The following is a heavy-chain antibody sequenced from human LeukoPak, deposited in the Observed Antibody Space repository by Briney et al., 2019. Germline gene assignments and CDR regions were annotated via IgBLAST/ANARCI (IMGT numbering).Heavy chain of an antibody. CDR3: ARDLSGVTGYTYGRGIGY. CDR1: GFTLNNYW. CDR2: IKEDGSEK. V-gene: IGHV3-7*01. Sequence: GSLKLSCGASGFTLNNYWKKLVRQAPGEGVEVGANIKEDGSEKYYVDSVKGRFTISRDNRKNSLFLQMNSLRAEDTAVYYCARDLSGVTGYTYGRGIGYWGQGTLVTVSS. J-gene: IGHJ4*02. D-gene: IGHD5-18*01.